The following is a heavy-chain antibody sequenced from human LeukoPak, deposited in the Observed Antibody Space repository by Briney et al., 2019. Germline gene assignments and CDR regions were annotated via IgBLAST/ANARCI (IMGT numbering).Heavy chain of an antibody. D-gene: IGHD1-26*01. CDR3: ARERIVGATGAFDY. CDR2: IYYSGST. CDR1: GGSISSYY. V-gene: IGHV4-59*12. J-gene: IGHJ4*02. Sequence: SETLSLTCTVSGGSISSYYWSWIRQPPGKGLEWIGYIYYSGSTNYNPSLKSRVTISVDTSKNQFSLKLSSVTAADTAVYYCARERIVGATGAFDYWGQGTLVTVSS.